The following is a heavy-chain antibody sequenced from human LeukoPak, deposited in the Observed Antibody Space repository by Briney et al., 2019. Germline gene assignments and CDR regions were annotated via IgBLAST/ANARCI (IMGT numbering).Heavy chain of an antibody. CDR2: IYPGDSDT. CDR3: ARRRADSSGYYYLDY. V-gene: IGHV5-51*01. CDR1: GYSFTSYW. D-gene: IGHD3-22*01. Sequence: GESLKISCKGSGYSFTSYWIGWVRQMPGKVLEWMGSIYPGDSDTRYSPSFQGQVTISADKSISTAYLQWSSLKASDTAMYYCARRRADSSGYYYLDYWGQGTLVTVSS. J-gene: IGHJ4*02.